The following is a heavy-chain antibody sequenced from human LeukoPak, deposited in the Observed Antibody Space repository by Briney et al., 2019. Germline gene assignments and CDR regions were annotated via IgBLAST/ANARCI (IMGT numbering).Heavy chain of an antibody. CDR2: ISSSSSSYI. CDR1: GFTFSSYS. V-gene: IGHV3-21*01. Sequence: PGGSLRLSCAASGFTFSSYSMNWVRQAPGKGLEWVSSISSSSSSYIYYADSVKGRFTISRDNAKNSLYLQMNSLRAEDTAVYYCARTLGYCSGGSCYAQLDYWGQGTLVTVSS. CDR3: ARTLGYCSGGSCYAQLDY. J-gene: IGHJ4*02. D-gene: IGHD2-15*01.